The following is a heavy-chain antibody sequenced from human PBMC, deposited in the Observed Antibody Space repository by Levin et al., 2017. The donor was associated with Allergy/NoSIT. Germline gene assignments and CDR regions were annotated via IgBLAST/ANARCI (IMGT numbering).Heavy chain of an antibody. CDR3: AKEMTAVVPVFDY. V-gene: IGHV3-23*01. J-gene: IGHJ4*02. CDR1: GFTFNNYA. D-gene: IGHD4-23*01. CDR2: ITNSGRT. Sequence: GGSLRLSCAASGFTFNNYAMSWVRQAPGKGLEWVSAITNSGRTYYADSVKGRFTVSRDNSKNTLYLQMNSLRADDTAVYYCAKEMTAVVPVFDYWGQGTLVTVSS.